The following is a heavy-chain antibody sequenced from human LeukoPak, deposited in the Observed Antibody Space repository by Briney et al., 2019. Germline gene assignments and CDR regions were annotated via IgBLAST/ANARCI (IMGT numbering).Heavy chain of an antibody. Sequence: SETRSLTCAVSASSIRGDDYWGWVRQSPGKGLERIGSIYHSGSTHYNPSLKSRITISVDTSKNQFSLMLNDVTAADTAVYYCARNRSMTTTPGFDHWGPRTPVSVSS. CDR1: ASSIRGDDY. D-gene: IGHD4-11*01. CDR3: ARNRSMTTTPGFDH. V-gene: IGHV4-38-2*01. CDR2: IYHSGST. J-gene: IGHJ4*02.